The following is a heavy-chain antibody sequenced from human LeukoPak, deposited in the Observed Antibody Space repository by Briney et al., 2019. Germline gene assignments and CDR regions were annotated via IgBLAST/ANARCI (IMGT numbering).Heavy chain of an antibody. Sequence: PGGSLRLSWAASGFTFSSYSMNWVRQAPGKGLEWVSSISSSSSFIYYADSLKGRFTISRDNAKNSLYLQMNSLRAEDTAVYYCARVSEYMDVWGKGTTVTISS. CDR2: ISSSSSFI. CDR1: GFTFSSYS. V-gene: IGHV3-21*01. CDR3: ARVSEYMDV. J-gene: IGHJ6*03.